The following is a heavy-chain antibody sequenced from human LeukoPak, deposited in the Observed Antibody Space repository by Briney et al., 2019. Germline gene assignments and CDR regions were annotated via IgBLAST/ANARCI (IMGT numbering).Heavy chain of an antibody. V-gene: IGHV1-69*04. J-gene: IGHJ4*02. CDR3: ASRGGVGATLFY. Sequence: SVKVSCKASGYTFTSYAISWVRQAPGQGLEWMGRIIPILGIANYAQKFQGRVTITADKSTSTAYMELSSLRSEDTAVYYCASRGGVGATLFYWGQGTLVTVSS. D-gene: IGHD1-26*01. CDR1: GYTFTSYA. CDR2: IIPILGIA.